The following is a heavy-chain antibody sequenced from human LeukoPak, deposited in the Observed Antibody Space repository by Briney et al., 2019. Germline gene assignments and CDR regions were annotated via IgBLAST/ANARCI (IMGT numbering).Heavy chain of an antibody. D-gene: IGHD5-12*01. J-gene: IGHJ5*02. CDR1: GYTFTSYG. CDR3: ARDPALDIVDHNWFDP. Sequence: ASVKVSCKASGYTFTSYGISWVRQAPGQGLEWMGWISAYNGNTNYAQKLQGRVTMTTDTSPSTAYMELRSLRSDDTAVYYCARDPALDIVDHNWFDPWGQGTLVTVSS. CDR2: ISAYNGNT. V-gene: IGHV1-18*01.